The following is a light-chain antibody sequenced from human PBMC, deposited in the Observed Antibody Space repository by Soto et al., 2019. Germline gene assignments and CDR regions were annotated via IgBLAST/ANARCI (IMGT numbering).Light chain of an antibody. J-gene: IGKJ1*01. V-gene: IGKV3-15*01. CDR3: QQYNDWPLT. CDR2: GAF. Sequence: IVMTQSPVTLSVSPGKRATLSCRASHNVRSNLSGYHQKPGQAPSLLIYGAFTRATGRPTRFSGTGSGTEVILIISSRQSEDFSLYYCQQYNDWPLTFGQGTKVDI. CDR1: HNVRSN.